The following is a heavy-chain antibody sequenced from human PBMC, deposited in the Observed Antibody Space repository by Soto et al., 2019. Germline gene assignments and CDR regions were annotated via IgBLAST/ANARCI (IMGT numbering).Heavy chain of an antibody. D-gene: IGHD3-22*01. CDR1: GGTFSSYA. J-gene: IGHJ4*02. CDR2: IIPIFGTA. Sequence: SVKVSCKASGGTFSSYAISLVRQAPGQGLEWMGGIIPIFGTANYAQKFQGRVTITADESTSTAYMELSSLRSEDTAVYYCARSSSGYLWDFDYWGQGTLVTVSS. V-gene: IGHV1-69*13. CDR3: ARSSSGYLWDFDY.